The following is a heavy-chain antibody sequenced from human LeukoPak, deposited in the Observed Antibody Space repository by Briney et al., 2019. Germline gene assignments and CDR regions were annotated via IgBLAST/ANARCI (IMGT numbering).Heavy chain of an antibody. CDR3: ARDPEDCCCDCYSDY. D-gene: IGHD2-21*02. V-gene: IGHV3-21*01. J-gene: IGHJ4*02. CDR1: GFTFSTYS. CDR2: ISSSSSYI. Sequence: GGSLRLSCAASGFTFSTYSMNWVGQAPGKGLEWVSSISSSSSYIYYADSVKGRFTISRDNAKNSLYLQMNSLRAEDTAVYYCARDPEDCCCDCYSDYWGQGTLVTVSS.